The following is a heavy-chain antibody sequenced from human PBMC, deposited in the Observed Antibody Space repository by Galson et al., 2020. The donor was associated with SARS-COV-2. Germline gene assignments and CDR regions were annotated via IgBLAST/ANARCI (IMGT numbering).Heavy chain of an antibody. Sequence: QLGESLKISCAASGFTFSSYAMYWVRQAPGKGLEYVSSLSADGGSTYYANSVKGRFTISRDNSKNTLFLQMGSLGLEDMAVYYCARKGGGGYLDCWGQGALVTVSS. CDR3: ARKGGGGYLDC. CDR1: GFTFSSYA. V-gene: IGHV3-64*01. CDR2: LSADGGST. J-gene: IGHJ4*02. D-gene: IGHD2-21*01.